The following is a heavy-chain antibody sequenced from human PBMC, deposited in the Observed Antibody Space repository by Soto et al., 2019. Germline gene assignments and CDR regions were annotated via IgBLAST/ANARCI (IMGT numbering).Heavy chain of an antibody. CDR1: GGTFSNYA. V-gene: IGHV1-69*01. CDR3: ASGAGVVVRPKKDGFDI. D-gene: IGHD2-15*01. Sequence: QVRLVQSGAEVRKPGSSVRGSCKASGGTFSNYAFSWVRQAPGQGLEWLGAIIPLFGTTRYAQKFQGRFTITGDFSTSTAYRDLRGLRSEDTAMYYCASGAGVVVRPKKDGFDIWGQGTMVTVS. CDR2: IIPLFGTT. J-gene: IGHJ3*02.